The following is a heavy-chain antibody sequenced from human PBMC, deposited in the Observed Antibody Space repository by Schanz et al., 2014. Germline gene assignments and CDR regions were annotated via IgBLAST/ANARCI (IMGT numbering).Heavy chain of an antibody. V-gene: IGHV3-33*01. CDR2: IWYDGNNK. Sequence: QVQLVESGGGVVQPGRSLRLSCAASGFTFSAYGMHWVRQAPGKGLEWVAVIWYDGNNKYYADSVKGRFTISRDNAKNSLHLQMNSLRAEDTAVYYCVREGSSSPDCCYYNGMDVWGQGTTVTVSS. D-gene: IGHD6-6*01. CDR1: GFTFSAYG. J-gene: IGHJ6*02. CDR3: VREGSSSPDCCYYNGMDV.